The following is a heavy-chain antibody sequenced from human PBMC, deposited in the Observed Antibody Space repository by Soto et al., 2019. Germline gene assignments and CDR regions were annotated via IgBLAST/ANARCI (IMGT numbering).Heavy chain of an antibody. CDR3: AKRGTTVTTSLWY. CDR1: GFTVSNNY. Sequence: EVQLVESGGGLVQPGGSLRLSCAASGFTVSNNYMCWVRQAPGKGLXXXSLIYSGGVTHYADSVRGRFTISRDNSRNTLYLQMNSLRADDTAVYYCAKRGTTVTTSLWYWGQGTLVTVSS. D-gene: IGHD4-17*01. V-gene: IGHV3-66*01. J-gene: IGHJ4*02. CDR2: IYSGGVT.